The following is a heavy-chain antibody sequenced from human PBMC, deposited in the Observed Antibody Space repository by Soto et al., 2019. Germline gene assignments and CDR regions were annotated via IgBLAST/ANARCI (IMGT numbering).Heavy chain of an antibody. CDR1: GYTFTGYY. V-gene: IGHV1-2*02. CDR3: ARGLYNPFDY. Sequence: GASVKVSCKASGYTFTGYYMHWVRQAPGQGLEWMGWINPNSGGTNYSQKFQGRVTIARDTSASTAYMELSRLRSDDTAVYYCARGLYNPFDYWGQGTLVTVSS. D-gene: IGHD1-20*01. CDR2: INPNSGGT. J-gene: IGHJ4*02.